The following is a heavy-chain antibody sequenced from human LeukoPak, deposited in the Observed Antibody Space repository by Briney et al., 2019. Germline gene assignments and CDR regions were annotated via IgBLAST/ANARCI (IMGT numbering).Heavy chain of an antibody. V-gene: IGHV5-51*01. CDR3: ARWTYCSSTSCYEQNFDY. CDR1: GYRFTSYW. CDR2: IYPGDSDT. D-gene: IGHD2-2*01. J-gene: IGHJ4*02. Sequence: GESLKISCQGSGYRFTSYWIGWVRQMPGKGLEWMGIIYPGDSDTRYSPSFQGQVTISADKSISTAYLQWSSLKASDTAMYYCARWTYCSSTSCYEQNFDYWGQGTLVTVSS.